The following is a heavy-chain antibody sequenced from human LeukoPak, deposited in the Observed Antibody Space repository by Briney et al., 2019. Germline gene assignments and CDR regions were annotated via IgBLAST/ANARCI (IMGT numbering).Heavy chain of an antibody. Sequence: GGSLRLSCAASGFTFSSYAMSWVRQAPGKGLEWVSAISGSGGSTYYADSVKGRFTISRDNSKNTLYLQMNSLRAEDTAVYYCAKVDGTMVRGVTFNWFDPWGQGTLVAVSS. CDR1: GFTFSSYA. J-gene: IGHJ5*02. D-gene: IGHD3-10*01. V-gene: IGHV3-23*01. CDR3: AKVDGTMVRGVTFNWFDP. CDR2: ISGSGGST.